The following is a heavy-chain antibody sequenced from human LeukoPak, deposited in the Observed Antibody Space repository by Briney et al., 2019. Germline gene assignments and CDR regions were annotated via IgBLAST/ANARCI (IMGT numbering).Heavy chain of an antibody. CDR1: GFTLSDYY. J-gene: IGHJ2*01. D-gene: IGHD2/OR15-2a*01. CDR3: ARSSDYFTYFGL. CDR2: MSSTGNTI. V-gene: IGHV3-11*04. Sequence: GGSLRLSCAASGFTLSDYYMTRIRQAPGKGLEWVSYMSSTGNTIYYADSVKGRFTVSRDNAKNSLFLQMDSLRAEDTAVYYCARSSDYFTYFGLWGRGSLVTVSS.